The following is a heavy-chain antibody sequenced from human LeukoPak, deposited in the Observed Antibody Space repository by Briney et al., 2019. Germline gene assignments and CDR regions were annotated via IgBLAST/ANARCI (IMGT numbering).Heavy chain of an antibody. J-gene: IGHJ6*02. Sequence: GGSLRLSCAASGFTFSSYSMNWVRQAPGKGLEWISYITSSGSTIYYADSVKGRFTISRDNSKNTLYLQMNSLRAEDTAVYYCARDPSRILDVWGQGTTVTVSS. V-gene: IGHV3-48*01. D-gene: IGHD2-15*01. CDR1: GFTFSSYS. CDR3: ARDPSRILDV. CDR2: ITSSGSTI.